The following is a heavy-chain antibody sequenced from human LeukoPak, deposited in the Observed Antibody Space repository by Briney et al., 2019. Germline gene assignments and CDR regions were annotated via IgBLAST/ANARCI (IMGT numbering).Heavy chain of an antibody. V-gene: IGHV3-21*01. J-gene: IGHJ4*02. CDR3: ARMTTVTTGDY. D-gene: IGHD4-17*01. Sequence: GSLRLSCAASGFTFSSYSMNWVRQAPGKGLAWVSSISSSSSYIYYADSVKGRFTISRDNAKNSLYLQMNSLRAEDTAVYYCARMTTVTTGDYWGQGTLVTVSS. CDR1: GFTFSSYS. CDR2: ISSSSSYI.